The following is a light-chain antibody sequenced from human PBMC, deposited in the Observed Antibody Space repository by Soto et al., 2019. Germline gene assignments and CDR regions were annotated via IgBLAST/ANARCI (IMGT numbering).Light chain of an antibody. CDR2: LAS. V-gene: IGKV2-28*01. J-gene: IGKJ1*01. CDR1: QSLLHTNGYNY. CDR3: MQALQTRT. Sequence: DVVMTQSPLSLPVTPGEPASISCRSSQSLLHTNGYNYLDWYLQKPVQPPQLLIYLASNRASGVPDRFSGSVSGTDFTLKISRVEAEDVGVYYCMQALQTRTFGQGTKVEIK.